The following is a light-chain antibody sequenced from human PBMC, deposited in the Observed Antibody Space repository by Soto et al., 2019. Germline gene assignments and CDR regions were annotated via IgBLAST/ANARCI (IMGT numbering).Light chain of an antibody. CDR3: CSYAGSLV. CDR2: EGS. CDR1: SSDVGSYNL. Sequence: QSALTQPASVSGSPGQSITISCTGTSSDVGSYNLVSWYQQHPGKAPELMIYEGSKRPSGVSNRFSGSKSGNTASLTISGLQAEDEADYYCCSYAGSLVFGGGTKLTVL. J-gene: IGLJ2*01. V-gene: IGLV2-23*01.